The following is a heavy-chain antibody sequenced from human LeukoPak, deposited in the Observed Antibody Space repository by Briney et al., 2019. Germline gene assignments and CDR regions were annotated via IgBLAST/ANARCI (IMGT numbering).Heavy chain of an antibody. V-gene: IGHV3-33*08. J-gene: IGHJ4*02. D-gene: IGHD1-26*01. CDR1: GFTFSSYG. Sequence: QPGRSLRLSCAASGFTFSSYGMHWVRQAPGKGLEWVAVIWYDGSNKYYADSVKGRFTISRDNSKNTLYLQMNSLRAEDTAVYYCARDSSGGSYYGYWGQGTLVTVSS. CDR2: IWYDGSNK. CDR3: ARDSSGGSYYGY.